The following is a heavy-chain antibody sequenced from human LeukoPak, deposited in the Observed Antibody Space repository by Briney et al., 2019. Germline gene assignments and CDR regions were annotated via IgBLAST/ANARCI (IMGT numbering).Heavy chain of an antibody. CDR2: IYSGDNT. V-gene: IGHV3-66*02. CDR3: AGRRVLDASFDY. J-gene: IGHJ4*02. Sequence: PGGSLRLSCAASGFTVSNNYMSWVRQAPGKGLEWVSVIYSGDNTYYVESVKGRFTISRDNSKNTLFLQMNRLRPEDTAVYYCAGRRVLDASFDYWGQGTLVTVSS. CDR1: GFTVSNNY. D-gene: IGHD3-16*01.